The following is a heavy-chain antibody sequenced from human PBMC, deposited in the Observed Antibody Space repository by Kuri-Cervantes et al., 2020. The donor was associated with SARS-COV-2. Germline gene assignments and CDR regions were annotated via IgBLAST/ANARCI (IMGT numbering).Heavy chain of an antibody. CDR3: ARESKDIVVVVAATLDY. J-gene: IGHJ4*02. CDR2: INPNSGGT. D-gene: IGHD2-15*01. CDR1: GYTFTGYY. V-gene: IGHV1-2*02. Sequence: ASVKVSCKASGYTFTGYYMHWVRQAPGQGLEWMGWINPNSGGTNYAQKFQGRVTITRDTSISTAYMELSRLRSDDTAVYYCARESKDIVVVVAATLDYWGQGTLVTVSS.